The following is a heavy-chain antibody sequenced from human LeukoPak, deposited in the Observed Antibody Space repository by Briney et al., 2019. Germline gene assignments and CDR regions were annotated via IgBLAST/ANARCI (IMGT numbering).Heavy chain of an antibody. CDR2: IYSGGST. CDR3: ARDGDILTGYPYYFDY. V-gene: IGHV3-53*01. CDR1: GFTVSSNY. J-gene: IGHJ4*02. Sequence: PGGSLRLSCAASGFTVSSNYMSWVRQAPGKGLEWVSVIYSGGSTYYADSVKGRFTISRDNSKNTLYLQMNSLRAEDTAVYYCARDGDILTGYPYYFDYWGQGTLVTVSS. D-gene: IGHD3-9*01.